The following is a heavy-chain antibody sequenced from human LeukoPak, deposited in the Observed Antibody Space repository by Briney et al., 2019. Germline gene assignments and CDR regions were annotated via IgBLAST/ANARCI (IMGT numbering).Heavy chain of an antibody. CDR1: GFXFSNNW. D-gene: IGHD2-15*01. CDR3: ARTFRGGVDY. Sequence: GGSLRLSCTASGFXFSNNWIHWVRQAPGKGLVWVSRINTDGTATTYADSVRGRFTLSRDNTKNTLYLQMNSLRAEDTAVYYCARTFRGGVDYWGQGALVTVSS. CDR2: INTDGTAT. J-gene: IGHJ4*02. V-gene: IGHV3-74*01.